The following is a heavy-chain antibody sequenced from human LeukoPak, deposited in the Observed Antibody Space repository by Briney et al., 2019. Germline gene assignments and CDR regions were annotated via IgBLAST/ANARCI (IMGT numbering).Heavy chain of an antibody. D-gene: IGHD1-26*01. CDR1: GFTFSTYN. CDR3: ARVGSRGDWFDY. J-gene: IGHJ5*01. CDR2: IKSGGNAV. Sequence: GGSLRLSCAASGFTFSTYNMLWVRQTPGKGLEFLFYIKSGGNAVHYADSVKDRFTFSGDNAKNSLYLQMTGLRVEDSGIYYCARVGSRGDWFDYWGQGTLVTVSS. V-gene: IGHV3-48*01.